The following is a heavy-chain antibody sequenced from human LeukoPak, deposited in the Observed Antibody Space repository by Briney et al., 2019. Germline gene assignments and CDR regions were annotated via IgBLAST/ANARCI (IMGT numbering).Heavy chain of an antibody. CDR1: GFTFSSYW. CDR3: ARGLGVVAPYYYYYGMDV. D-gene: IGHD3-3*01. V-gene: IGHV3-7*04. J-gene: IGHJ6*02. Sequence: GGSLRLSCAASGFTFSSYWMSWVRQAPGKGLEWVANIKQDGSEKHYVDSVKGRFTISRDNAQNSLYLQMNSLRAEDTAVYYCARGLGVVAPYYYYYGMDVWGQGTTVTVPS. CDR2: IKQDGSEK.